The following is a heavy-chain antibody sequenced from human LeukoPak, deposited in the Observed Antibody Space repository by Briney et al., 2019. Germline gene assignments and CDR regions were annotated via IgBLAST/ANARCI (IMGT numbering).Heavy chain of an antibody. V-gene: IGHV3-30-3*02. J-gene: IGHJ4*02. CDR3: AKRSTTFDY. Sequence: GGSLRLSCAASGFTFSNYPMHWVRQAPGKGLEWVTVISDDGNNKYYADSVKGRFTISRDNSKNTLYLQMNSLRAEDTAVYYCAKRSTTFDYWGQGTLVTVSS. CDR2: ISDDGNNK. CDR1: GFTFSNYP.